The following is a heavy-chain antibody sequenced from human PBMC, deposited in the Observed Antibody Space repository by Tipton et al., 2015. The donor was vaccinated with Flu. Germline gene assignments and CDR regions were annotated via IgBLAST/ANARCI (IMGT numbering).Heavy chain of an antibody. V-gene: IGHV1-46*01. CDR3: ARDQSSSGWLDY. D-gene: IGHD6-19*01. CDR1: GYTFTSYG. J-gene: IGHJ4*02. Sequence: QVQLVQSGAEVKKPGASVKVSCKASGYTFTSYGISWVRQAPGQGLEWMGIINPSGGSTSYAQKFQGRVTMTRDTSTSTVYMELSSLRSEDTAVYYCARDQSSSGWLDYWGQGTLVTVSS. CDR2: INPSGGST.